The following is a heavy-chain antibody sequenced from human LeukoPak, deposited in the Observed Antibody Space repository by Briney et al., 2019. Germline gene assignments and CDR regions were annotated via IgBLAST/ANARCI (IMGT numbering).Heavy chain of an antibody. V-gene: IGHV4-59*01. J-gene: IGHJ4*02. CDR1: GGSISSYY. Sequence: SETLSLTCTVSGGSISSYYWSWIRQPPGKGLEWIGYIYYSGSTNYNPSLKSRVTISLDSSKNQFSLKLTSVTAADTAVYYCARGGLLLWFGDLNAFDFWGQGTPVTVSS. D-gene: IGHD3-10*01. CDR2: IYYSGST. CDR3: ARGGLLLWFGDLNAFDF.